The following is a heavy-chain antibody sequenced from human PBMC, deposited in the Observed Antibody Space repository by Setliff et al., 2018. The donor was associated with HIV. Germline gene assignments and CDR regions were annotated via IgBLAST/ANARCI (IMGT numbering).Heavy chain of an antibody. V-gene: IGHV4-28*01. J-gene: IGHJ4*02. CDR3: AGMFFYGSGSKSDFDY. D-gene: IGHD3-10*01. Sequence: SETLSLTCAVSGYSIRSSYWWGWIRQSPGKGLEWIGNVYNGGYTYYNPSLKSRVTTSIDTSQNQFSLRLSSVTVADTAVYYCAGMFFYGSGSKSDFDYWGQGTQVTVSS. CDR2: VYNGGYT. CDR1: GYSIRSSYW.